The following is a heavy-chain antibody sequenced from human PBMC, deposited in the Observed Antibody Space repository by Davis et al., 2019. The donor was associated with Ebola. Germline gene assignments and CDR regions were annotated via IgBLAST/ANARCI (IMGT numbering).Heavy chain of an antibody. CDR2: IDTDGSTT. J-gene: IGHJ4*02. CDR1: ESTFRSYW. CDR3: ARDVGGRAGY. Sequence: PGGSLRLSCVGSESTFRSYWFHWVRHAPGKGLEWVSRIDTDGSTTNYADSVRGRFTISRDNAKNTLFLQMNSLRADDTAVYYCARDVGGRAGYWGQGTLVTVSS. V-gene: IGHV3-74*01.